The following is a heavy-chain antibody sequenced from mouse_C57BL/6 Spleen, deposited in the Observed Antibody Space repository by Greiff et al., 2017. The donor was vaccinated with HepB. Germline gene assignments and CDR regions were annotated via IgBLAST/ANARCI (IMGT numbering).Heavy chain of an antibody. CDR3: ARGGTTVVGDY. D-gene: IGHD1-1*01. CDR1: GYTFTSYW. CDR2: IYPGSGST. V-gene: IGHV1-55*01. J-gene: IGHJ2*01. Sequence: QVQLKQPGAELVKPGASVKMSCKASGYTFTSYWITWVKQRPGQGLEWIGDIYPGSGSTNYNEKFKSKATLTVDTSSSTAYMQLSSLTSEDSAVYYCARGGTTVVGDYWGQGTTLTVSS.